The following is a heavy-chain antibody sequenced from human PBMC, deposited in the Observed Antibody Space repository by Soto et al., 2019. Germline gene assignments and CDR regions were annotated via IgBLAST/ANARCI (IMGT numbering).Heavy chain of an antibody. J-gene: IGHJ5*02. Sequence: QVQLQQWGDGLLKPSETQSLTCAVYGGSFSSYYWNWIRQSPGKGLEWIGDINRIGSANYNPSLTGRVTMSVDSSKNQFYLRLTSVTAADTAMYYCARGGVDMIRGITGKRTWLDPWGQGTLVIVS. CDR1: GGSFSSYY. D-gene: IGHD3-10*01. CDR2: INRIGSA. V-gene: IGHV4-34*01. CDR3: ARGGVDMIRGITGKRTWLDP.